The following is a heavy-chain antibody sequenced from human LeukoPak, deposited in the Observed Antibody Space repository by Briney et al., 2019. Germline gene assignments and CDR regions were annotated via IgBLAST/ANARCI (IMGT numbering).Heavy chain of an antibody. J-gene: IGHJ1*01. V-gene: IGHV1-46*01. D-gene: IGHD6-13*01. CDR3: PRDHPEYSSSWYSFQH. Sequence: ASVKVSCKASGYTFTSYYMHWVRQAPGQGLEWMGIINPSGGSTSYAQKFQGRVTMTRDTSTSTFYMELSSLGSEDAAVYYCPRDHPEYSSSWYSFQHWGQGTL. CDR1: GYTFTSYY. CDR2: INPSGGST.